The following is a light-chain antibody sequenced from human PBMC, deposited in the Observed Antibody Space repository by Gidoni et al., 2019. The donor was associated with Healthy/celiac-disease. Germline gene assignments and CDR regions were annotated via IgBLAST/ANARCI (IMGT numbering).Light chain of an antibody. CDR2: GAS. CDR3: KQYGSSRPFT. CDR1: QSVSSSY. J-gene: IGKJ3*01. Sequence: EIVLTQCSGTLSLSPGERATLSCRASQSVSSSYSAWYQQKPGQDPRRLSYGASSRAAGLPDRCSGSGSGTDFTITNSRIEDEDFAVYYCKQYGSSRPFTFGPGTKVDIK. V-gene: IGKV3-20*01.